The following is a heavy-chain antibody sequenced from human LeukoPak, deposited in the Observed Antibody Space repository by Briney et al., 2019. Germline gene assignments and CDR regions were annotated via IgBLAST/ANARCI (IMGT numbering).Heavy chain of an antibody. CDR2: ISYDGTNK. V-gene: IGHV3-30-3*01. Sequence: GTSLRLSCAASGFTFSTYAIHWVRQAPGKGLEWVALISYDGTNKYYADSVKGRFTISRDNSKNTLYLQMNSLRAEDTAVYYCARDVSGSFDYWGQGTLVTVSS. D-gene: IGHD1-26*01. J-gene: IGHJ4*02. CDR3: ARDVSGSFDY. CDR1: GFTFSTYA.